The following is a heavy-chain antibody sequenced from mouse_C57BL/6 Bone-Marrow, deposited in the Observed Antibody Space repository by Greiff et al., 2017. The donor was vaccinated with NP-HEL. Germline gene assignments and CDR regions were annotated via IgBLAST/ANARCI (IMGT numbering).Heavy chain of an antibody. CDR1: GFNIKDYY. CDR2: IDPEDGDT. V-gene: IGHV14-1*01. J-gene: IGHJ3*01. D-gene: IGHD2-4*01. CDR3: TTSAIYDSFAY. Sequence: VQLQQSGAELVRPGASVKLSCTASGFNIKDYYMHWVKQRPEQGLEWIGRIDPEDGDTESAPKFQGKATMTADTSSNTAYLQLSSLTSEDTAVYYCTTSAIYDSFAYWGQGTLVTVSA.